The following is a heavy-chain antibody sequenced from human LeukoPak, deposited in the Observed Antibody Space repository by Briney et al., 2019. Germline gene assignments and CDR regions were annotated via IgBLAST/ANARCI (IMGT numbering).Heavy chain of an antibody. Sequence: SVKVSCKASGGTFSSYAISWVRQAPGQGLEWMGRIIPILGIANYAQKFQGRVTITADKSTSTAYMELSSLRSEDTAVYYCARVGLDNWNSVLYWYFDLWGRGTLVTVSS. J-gene: IGHJ2*01. CDR2: IIPILGIA. CDR1: GGTFSSYA. V-gene: IGHV1-69*04. D-gene: IGHD1-7*01. CDR3: ARVGLDNWNSVLYWYFDL.